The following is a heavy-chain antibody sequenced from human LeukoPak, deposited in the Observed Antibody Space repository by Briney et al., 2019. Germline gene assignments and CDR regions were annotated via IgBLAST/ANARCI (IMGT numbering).Heavy chain of an antibody. Sequence: GRSLRLSCGASGFTFSSYSMNWVRQAPGKGLEWISSISSGSSYIYYADSVKGRFTISRDNAKNSLYLQMNSLRAEDTAVYYCARDHCSGGSCYNTYWGQGTLVTVSS. J-gene: IGHJ4*02. CDR2: ISSGSSYI. CDR1: GFTFSSYS. V-gene: IGHV3-21*01. CDR3: ARDHCSGGSCYNTY. D-gene: IGHD2-15*01.